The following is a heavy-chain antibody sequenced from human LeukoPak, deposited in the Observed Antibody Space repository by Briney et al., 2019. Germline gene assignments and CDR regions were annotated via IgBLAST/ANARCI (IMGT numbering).Heavy chain of an antibody. V-gene: IGHV3-21*01. D-gene: IGHD4-17*01. Sequence: GGSLRLSCAASGFTFSSYSMNWVRQAPGKGLEWVSSISSSSSYIYYADSVKGRFTISRDNSKNTLYLQMNSLRAEDTAVYYCARMGGDYGTDYWYFDLWGRGTLVTVSS. CDR2: ISSSSSYI. J-gene: IGHJ2*01. CDR1: GFTFSSYS. CDR3: ARMGGDYGTDYWYFDL.